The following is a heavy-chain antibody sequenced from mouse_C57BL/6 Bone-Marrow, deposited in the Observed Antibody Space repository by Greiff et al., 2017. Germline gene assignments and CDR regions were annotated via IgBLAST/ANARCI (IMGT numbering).Heavy chain of an antibody. J-gene: IGHJ4*01. Sequence: QVQLQQPGAELVKPGASVKLSCKASGYTFTSYWMHWVKQRPGRGLEWIGRFDPNSGGTKYNEKFKSKATLTVDKPSSTAYTQLSSLSSEDSAVDYCARSSGCNWDAMDYWGQGTTVTVSS. CDR3: ARSSGCNWDAMDY. V-gene: IGHV1-72*01. CDR1: GYTFTSYW. D-gene: IGHD4-1*02. CDR2: FDPNSGGT.